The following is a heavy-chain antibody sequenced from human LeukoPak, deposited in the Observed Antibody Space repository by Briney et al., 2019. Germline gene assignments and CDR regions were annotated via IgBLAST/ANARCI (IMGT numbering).Heavy chain of an antibody. CDR2: IYYSGRS. CDR3: AKTYYDSSGYHFDN. J-gene: IGHJ4*02. Sequence: SETLSLTCTVSGDSISSGDYYWSWIRQPPGKGLEWIGYIYYSGRSYYNPSLESRITISVDTSKNQFSLRLRSVTAADTAVYYCAKTYYDSSGYHFDNWGQGTLVTVSS. CDR1: GDSISSGDYY. D-gene: IGHD3-22*01. V-gene: IGHV4-30-4*01.